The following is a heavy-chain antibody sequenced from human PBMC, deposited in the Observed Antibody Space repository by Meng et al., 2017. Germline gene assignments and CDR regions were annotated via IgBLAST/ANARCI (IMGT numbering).Heavy chain of an antibody. CDR2: TYYRSNWYY. CDR3: AREVGTSRPFEY. CDR1: GDSVASNRAG. Sequence: QVQPPQSGPGLGKPPQTPSLTRAISGDSVASNRAGWNWIRLSPSRGLEWLGRTYYRSNWYYDYAISVKGRMSVNADTSKNQFSLQLNSVTPEDTAVYYCAREVGTSRPFEYWGQGTLVTVSS. V-gene: IGHV6-1*01. D-gene: IGHD1-26*01. J-gene: IGHJ4*02.